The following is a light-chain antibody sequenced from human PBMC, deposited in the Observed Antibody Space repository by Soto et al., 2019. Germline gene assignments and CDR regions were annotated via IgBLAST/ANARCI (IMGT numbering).Light chain of an antibody. CDR3: QQYNRYSPT. Sequence: DIKMTQSPSTLSASVGDRVTITCRASQSISVWLAWYQQKAGKAPNLLIYKASRLESGVPSRFSGSGSETEFTLTISGLQPGDSATYYCQQYNRYSPTFGQGPKVDIK. CDR2: KAS. V-gene: IGKV1-5*03. CDR1: QSISVW. J-gene: IGKJ1*01.